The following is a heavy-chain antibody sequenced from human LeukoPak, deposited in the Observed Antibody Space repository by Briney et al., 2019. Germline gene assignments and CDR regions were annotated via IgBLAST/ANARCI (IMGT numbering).Heavy chain of an antibody. CDR2: IWYDGSNK. V-gene: IGHV3-33*08. Sequence: GGSLRLSCAASGFTFSNAWMSWVRQAPGKGLEWVAVIWYDGSNKYYADSVKGRFTISRDNSKNTLYLQMNSLRAEDTAVYYCAREFRRIAAAGKGEYYYYGMDVWGQGTTVTVSS. J-gene: IGHJ6*02. CDR3: AREFRRIAAAGKGEYYYYGMDV. CDR1: GFTFSNAW. D-gene: IGHD6-13*01.